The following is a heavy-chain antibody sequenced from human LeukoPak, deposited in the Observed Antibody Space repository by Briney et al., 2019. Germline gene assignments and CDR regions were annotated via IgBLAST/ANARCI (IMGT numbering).Heavy chain of an antibody. D-gene: IGHD3-3*01. J-gene: IGHJ3*02. CDR1: GYTFTSYG. CDR2: INPKSGGT. Sequence: ASVKVSCKASGYTFTSYGISWVRQAPGQGLEWMGWINPKSGGTVYAQKFQGTVTMTRDTSSSTAYMELSRLRFDDTVVYYCARGPRITIFGVVMANDAFDIWGQGTMVTVSS. V-gene: IGHV1-2*02. CDR3: ARGPRITIFGVVMANDAFDI.